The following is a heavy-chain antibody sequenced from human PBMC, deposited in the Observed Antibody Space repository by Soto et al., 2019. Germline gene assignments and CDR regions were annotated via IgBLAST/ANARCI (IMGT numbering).Heavy chain of an antibody. V-gene: IGHV3-30*04. CDR3: ARDQCFGGGRSCYYFDF. J-gene: IGHJ4*02. Sequence: GGSLRLSCAASGFTFTTYAIHWVRQSPGKGLEWVAVISNDGRGKYYADSVKGRFTISRDNSKNTLYLQMNSLRSDDTAVYYCARDQCFGGGRSCYYFDFWGQGTLVTVSS. CDR1: GFTFTTYA. CDR2: ISNDGRGK. D-gene: IGHD2-15*01.